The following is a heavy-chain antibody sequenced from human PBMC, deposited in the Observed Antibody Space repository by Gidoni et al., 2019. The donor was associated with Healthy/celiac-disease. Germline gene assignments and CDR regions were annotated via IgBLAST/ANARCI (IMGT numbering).Heavy chain of an antibody. J-gene: IGHJ6*02. CDR3: ARGDRVLRFLEWYASGYGMDV. CDR1: GFTCSSYA. D-gene: IGHD3-3*01. CDR2: ISYDGSNK. V-gene: IGHV3-30*04. Sequence: QVQLVESGGGVVQPGRSLRLSCAASGFTCSSYAMHWVRQAPGKGLEWVAVISYDGSNKYYADSVKGRFTISRDNSKNTLYLQMNSLRAEDTAVYYCARGDRVLRFLEWYASGYGMDVWGQGTTVTVSS.